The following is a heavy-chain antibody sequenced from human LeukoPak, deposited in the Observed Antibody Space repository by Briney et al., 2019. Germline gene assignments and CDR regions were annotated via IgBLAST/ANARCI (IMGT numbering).Heavy chain of an antibody. J-gene: IGHJ2*01. Sequence: GGSLTLSCAASGFSVGTKYMNWVRQAPGKGLEWVSILCSGGDTYYADSVKGRFTISRDNSRNTLSLQMNSLRVDDTAVYYCTRVGDHYHWYFDLWGRGTLVTVSS. V-gene: IGHV3-53*01. CDR1: GFSVGTKY. D-gene: IGHD3-10*01. CDR3: TRVGDHYHWYFDL. CDR2: LCSGGDT.